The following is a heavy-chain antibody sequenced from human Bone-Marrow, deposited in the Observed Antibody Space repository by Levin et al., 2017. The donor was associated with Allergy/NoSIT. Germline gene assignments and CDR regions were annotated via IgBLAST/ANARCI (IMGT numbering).Heavy chain of an antibody. J-gene: IGHJ4*02. V-gene: IGHV3-9*01. D-gene: IGHD6-6*01. CDR3: AKRRSNSSPYFDY. Sequence: PGGSLRLSCAASGFTFDNYAMHWVRQVPGKGLEWVSGINGNSGTLIYADSVRGRFTISRDNARNYVYLQMNSLRTEDTAFYYCAKRRSNSSPYFDYWGQGTLVTVSS. CDR1: GFTFDNYA. CDR2: INGNSGTL.